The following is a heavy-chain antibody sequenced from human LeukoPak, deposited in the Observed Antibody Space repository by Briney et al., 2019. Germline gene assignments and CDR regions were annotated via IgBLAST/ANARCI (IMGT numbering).Heavy chain of an antibody. CDR2: INQDGSEI. CDR1: GFSFSNYW. J-gene: IGHJ4*02. D-gene: IGHD1-26*01. CDR3: ARPSLNTGSYFDY. V-gene: IGHV3-7*01. Sequence: GGSLRLSCGASGFSFSNYWMGWVRQAPVKGLEWVANINQDGSEIYYVDSVRGRFTISRDNAKNSLYLQMNSLRAEDTAVYYCARPSLNTGSYFDYWGQGILVSVSS.